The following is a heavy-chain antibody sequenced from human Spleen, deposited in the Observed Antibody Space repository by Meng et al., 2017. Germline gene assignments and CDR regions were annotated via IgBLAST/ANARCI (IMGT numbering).Heavy chain of an antibody. J-gene: IGHJ4*02. CDR3: TRAWGLDY. CDR1: GFTFGDYD. D-gene: IGHD3-16*01. CDR2: IRSKAYGGTT. V-gene: IGHV3-49*03. Sequence: GESLKISCTASGFTFGDYDMSWFRQAPGKGLEWVGFIRSKAYGGTTEYAASVEGRFTISRDDSKSIAYLQMNSLRTEDTAVFYCTRAWGLDYWGQGTLVTVSS.